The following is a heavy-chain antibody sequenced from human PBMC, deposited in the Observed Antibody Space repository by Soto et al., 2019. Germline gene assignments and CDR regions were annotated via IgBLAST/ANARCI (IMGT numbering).Heavy chain of an antibody. V-gene: IGHV1-2*02. CDR2: INPYSGDT. J-gene: IGHJ6*02. CDR1: GYIFTGYF. Sequence: ASVKVSCKASGYIFTGYFIHWVRQAPGHGLEWMGWINPYSGDTNSTQNFQGRVTMTRDTSINTLYLELARLRSDDTAVYYCARGALWLRGYQYSGMDVWGQGNSVTVSS. CDR3: ARGALWLRGYQYSGMDV. D-gene: IGHD3-10*01.